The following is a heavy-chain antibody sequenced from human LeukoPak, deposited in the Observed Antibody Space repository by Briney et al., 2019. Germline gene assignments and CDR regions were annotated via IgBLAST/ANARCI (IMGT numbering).Heavy chain of an antibody. Sequence: GGSLRLSCAASGFTFSSYGMHWVRQAPGKGLEWVAVISYDGSNKYYADSVKGRFTISRDNSKNTLYLQMNSLRAEDTAVYYCATTLRGHYGDYGDNDYWGQGTLVNVSS. CDR1: GFTFSSYG. J-gene: IGHJ4*02. CDR2: ISYDGSNK. V-gene: IGHV3-30*03. CDR3: ATTLRGHYGDYGDNDY. D-gene: IGHD4-17*01.